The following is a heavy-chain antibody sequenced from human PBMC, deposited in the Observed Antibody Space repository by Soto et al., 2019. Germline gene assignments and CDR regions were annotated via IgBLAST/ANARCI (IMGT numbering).Heavy chain of an antibody. D-gene: IGHD1-1*01. CDR2: MRSEDYGGTT. CDR1: GFIFGDFA. CDR3: ARGTDVFEF. Sequence: GGSLRLSCTGSGFIFGDFAVSWVRQAPGKGLEWVGFMRSEDYGGTTEYAASVKGRFTISRDDYKNIGFLHMDSLKNEDKGVYYCARGTDVFEFWGRGILVPVSS. J-gene: IGHJ4*02. V-gene: IGHV3-49*04.